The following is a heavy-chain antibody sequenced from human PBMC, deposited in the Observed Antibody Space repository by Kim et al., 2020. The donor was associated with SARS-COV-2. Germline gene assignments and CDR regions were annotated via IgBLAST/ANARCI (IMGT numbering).Heavy chain of an antibody. J-gene: IGHJ2*01. CDR2: ITASSNYI. CDR1: GFTFSRYA. CDR3: AKDPSTVVYWYFDF. Sequence: GGSLRLSCAASGFTFSRYAMNWVRQAPGKGLEWVSSITASSNYIYYADSVKGRFTISRDNARNSLYLQMNSLGAEDTAVDYCAKDPSTVVYWYFDFWGR. D-gene: IGHD2-8*02. V-gene: IGHV3-21*01.